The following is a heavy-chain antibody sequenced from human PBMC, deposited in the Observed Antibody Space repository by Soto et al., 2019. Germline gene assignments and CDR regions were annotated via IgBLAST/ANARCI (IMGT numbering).Heavy chain of an antibody. Sequence: GGSLRLSCAASGLTVSSNYMGWVRQAPGTGLEWVSLIYGGDDTYYADSVKGRFTISRDNSKNTLYLQMNSLRVEDTAVYYCARRGYEYESSGYYPLFDYWGQGILVTGSS. CDR3: ARRGYEYESSGYYPLFDY. D-gene: IGHD3-22*01. CDR2: IYGGDDT. V-gene: IGHV3-53*01. CDR1: GLTVSSNY. J-gene: IGHJ4*02.